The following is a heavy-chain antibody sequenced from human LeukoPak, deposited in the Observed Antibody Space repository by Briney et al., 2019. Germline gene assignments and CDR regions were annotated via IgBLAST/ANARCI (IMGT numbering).Heavy chain of an antibody. V-gene: IGHV3-30*02. J-gene: IGHJ4*02. Sequence: GGSLRLSCAASGFTFSSYGMHWVRQAPGKGLEWVAFIRYDGSNKYYADSVKGRFTISRDNSKNSLYLQMNSLRAEDTAVYYCAKGRSYSSGWYLVDYGGQGTLVSVSS. D-gene: IGHD6-19*01. CDR3: AKGRSYSSGWYLVDY. CDR1: GFTFSSYG. CDR2: IRYDGSNK.